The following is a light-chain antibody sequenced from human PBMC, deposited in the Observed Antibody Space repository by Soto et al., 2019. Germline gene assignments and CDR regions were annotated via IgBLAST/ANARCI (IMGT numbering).Light chain of an antibody. V-gene: IGKV1-12*01. Sequence: DIQMTQSPSSVSASVGDRVTITCRASQGISSWLDWYQQKPGKAPKLLIYAASSLQSGVPSRFSGSGSGTDFTLTISSLQPEDVAAYYCQQANSFPFGFGPGTKVDIK. CDR1: QGISSW. CDR2: AAS. CDR3: QQANSFPFG. J-gene: IGKJ3*01.